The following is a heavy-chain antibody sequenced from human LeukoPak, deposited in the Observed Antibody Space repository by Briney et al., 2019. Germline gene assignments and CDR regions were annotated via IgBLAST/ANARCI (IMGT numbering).Heavy chain of an antibody. CDR1: GYTFTDYY. D-gene: IGHD2-2*01. CDR3: ARANFLYCSSSTCLFDY. J-gene: IGHJ4*02. V-gene: IGHV1-2*02. Sequence: ASVKVSCKASGYTFTDYYMHRVRQAPGQGFEWMGWINPNDGDTNYAQKFQGRVTMTRDTSISTAHMEVSRLRSDDTAVYYCARANFLYCSSSTCLFDYWGQGTLVTVSS. CDR2: INPNDGDT.